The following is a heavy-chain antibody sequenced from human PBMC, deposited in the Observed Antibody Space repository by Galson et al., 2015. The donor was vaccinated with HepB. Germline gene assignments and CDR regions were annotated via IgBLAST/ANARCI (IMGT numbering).Heavy chain of an antibody. CDR2: ISWNSGSI. CDR3: AKDRTDYYYGMDV. J-gene: IGHJ6*02. Sequence: LRLSCAASGFTFSNAWMNWVRQAPGKVLEWVSAISWNSGSIKYADSVKGRFTISRDNAKNSLYLQMNSLRAEDTALYYCAKDRTDYYYGMDVWGQGTTVTVSS. CDR1: GFTFSNAW. V-gene: IGHV3-9*01.